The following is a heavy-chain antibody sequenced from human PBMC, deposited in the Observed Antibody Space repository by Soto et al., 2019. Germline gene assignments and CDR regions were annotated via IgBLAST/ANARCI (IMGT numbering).Heavy chain of an antibody. CDR2: IFYSGIT. CDR3: ARPPTATLDAFDI. D-gene: IGHD1-26*01. V-gene: IGHV4-39*01. CDR1: GGSISSSNYY. J-gene: IGHJ3*02. Sequence: SETLSLTCTVSGGSISSSNYYWGWIRQPPGKGLEWIGSIFYSGITYHNPSLKSRVTISVDTSKNQFSLNLSSVTAADTAVYYCARPPTATLDAFDIWGLGTMVTVSS.